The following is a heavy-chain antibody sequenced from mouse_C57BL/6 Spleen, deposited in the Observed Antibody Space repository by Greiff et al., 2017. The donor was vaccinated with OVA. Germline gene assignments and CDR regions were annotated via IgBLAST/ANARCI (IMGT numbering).Heavy chain of an antibody. V-gene: IGHV1-64*01. CDR2: IHPNSGST. J-gene: IGHJ4*01. CDR1: GYTFTSYW. CDR3: ARYLDGYYDYAMDY. D-gene: IGHD2-3*01. Sequence: QVQLKQPGAELVKPGASVKLSCKASGYTFTSYWMHWVKQRPGQGLEWIGMIHPNSGSTNYNEKFKSKATLTVDKSSSTAYMQLSSLTSEDSAVYYCARYLDGYYDYAMDYWGQGTSVTVSS.